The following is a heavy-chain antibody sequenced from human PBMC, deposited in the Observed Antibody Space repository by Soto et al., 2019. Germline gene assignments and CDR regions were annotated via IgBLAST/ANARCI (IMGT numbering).Heavy chain of an antibody. CDR1: GGTFSSYA. CDR3: ARGGIVVVVAATIDDAFDI. Sequence: SVKVSCKASGGTFSSYAISWVRQAPGQGLEWMGGIIPIFGTANYAQKFQGRVTITADESTSTAYMELSSLRSEDTAVYYCARGGIVVVVAATIDDAFDIWGQGTMVTVSS. J-gene: IGHJ3*02. D-gene: IGHD2-15*01. CDR2: IIPIFGTA. V-gene: IGHV1-69*13.